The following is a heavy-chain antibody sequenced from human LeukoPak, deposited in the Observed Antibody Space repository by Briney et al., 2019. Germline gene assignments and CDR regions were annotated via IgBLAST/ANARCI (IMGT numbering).Heavy chain of an antibody. CDR3: ARSHRGSGGIMGATRFVWFDP. J-gene: IGHJ5*02. V-gene: IGHV3-7*01. Sequence: GGSLRLSCAASGFTFSSYWMSWVRQAPGKGLEWVANIKQDGSEKYYVDSVKGRFTISRDNAKNSLYLQMNSLRAEDTAVYYCARSHRGSGGIMGATRFVWFDPWGQGTLVTVSS. CDR2: IKQDGSEK. CDR1: GFTFSSYW. D-gene: IGHD1-26*01.